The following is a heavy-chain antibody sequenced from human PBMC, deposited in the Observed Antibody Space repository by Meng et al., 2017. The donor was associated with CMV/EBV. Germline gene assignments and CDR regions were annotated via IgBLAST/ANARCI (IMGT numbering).Heavy chain of an antibody. CDR1: GYIFTGYY. Sequence: SVKVSCKASGYIFTGYYMHWVRQAPGQGLEWMGWINPNSGGTNYAQKFQGRVTMTRDTSISTAYMELSRLRSDDTAVYYCARAYVSQWVYYYYGMDVWGQGTTVTVSS. CDR2: INPNSGGT. V-gene: IGHV1-2*02. J-gene: IGHJ6*02. D-gene: IGHD1-26*01. CDR3: ARAYVSQWVYYYYGMDV.